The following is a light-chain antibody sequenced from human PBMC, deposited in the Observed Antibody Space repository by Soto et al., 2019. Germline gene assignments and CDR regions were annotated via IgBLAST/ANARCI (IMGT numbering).Light chain of an antibody. CDR1: QSVSNN. V-gene: IGKV3-15*01. J-gene: IGKJ4*01. CDR2: GAS. CDR3: QQYNNWVALT. Sequence: EIVMTQFPATLSVSPGERATLSCRANQSVSNNLAWYQQKPGQAPRLLIYGASTRATGIPARFSGSGSGTEFTLTISSLQSEDFAIYYCQQYNNWVALTFGGGTKVEIK.